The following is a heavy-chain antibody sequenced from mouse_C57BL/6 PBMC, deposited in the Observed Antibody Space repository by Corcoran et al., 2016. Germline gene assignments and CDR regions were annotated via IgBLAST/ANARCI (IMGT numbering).Heavy chain of an antibody. CDR3: ARSGYYYGSSYDYAMDY. CDR2: INPNNGGT. CDR1: GYTFTDYN. D-gene: IGHD1-1*01. Sequence: EVQLQQSGPELVKPGASVKIPCKASGYTFTDYNMDWVKQSHGKSLEWIGDINPNNGGTIYNQKIKGKATLTVDKSSSTAYMELRSLTSEDTAVYYCARSGYYYGSSYDYAMDYWGQGTSVTVSS. J-gene: IGHJ4*01. V-gene: IGHV1-18*01.